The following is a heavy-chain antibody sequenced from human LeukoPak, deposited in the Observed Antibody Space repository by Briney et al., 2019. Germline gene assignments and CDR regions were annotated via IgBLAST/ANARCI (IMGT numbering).Heavy chain of an antibody. J-gene: IGHJ4*02. D-gene: IGHD1-20*01. Sequence: GGSLRLSCAASGFTFSDFYMSWIRQAPGKGLEWVSYISSSGSTIYYADSVKGRFTISRDNAKNSLYLQVNSLRAEDTAVYYCARRRYNWNAIDYWGQGTLVTVPS. CDR1: GFTFSDFY. CDR3: ARRRYNWNAIDY. V-gene: IGHV3-11*01. CDR2: ISSSGSTI.